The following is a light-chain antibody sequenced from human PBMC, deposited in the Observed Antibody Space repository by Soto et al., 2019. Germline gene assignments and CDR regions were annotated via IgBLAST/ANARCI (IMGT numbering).Light chain of an antibody. CDR1: SSDVGGYNY. CDR3: SPYTSSSTLRYVV. J-gene: IGLJ2*01. V-gene: IGLV2-14*01. CDR2: DVS. Sequence: QSALTQPASVSGSPGQSITISCTGTSSDVGGYNYVSWYQQHPGKAPKLMIYDVSNRPSGVSNRFSGSKSGNTASLTISGLQAEDEADYYCSPYTSSSTLRYVVFGGGTKLTVL.